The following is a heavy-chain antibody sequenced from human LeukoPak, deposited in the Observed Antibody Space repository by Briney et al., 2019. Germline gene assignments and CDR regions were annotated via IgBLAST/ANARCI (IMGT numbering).Heavy chain of an antibody. V-gene: IGHV4-39*01. Sequence: SETLSLTCTVSGGSISTSSYYWGWIRQPPGKGLEWIGNIHNSESTYYNPSLKSRATMSVDTSKNQFSLKLSSVTAADTAVYYCARQVTFGYAFAYYFDYWGQGSLVTVSS. CDR3: ARQVTFGYAFAYYFDY. J-gene: IGHJ4*02. CDR1: GGSISTSSYY. CDR2: IHNSEST. D-gene: IGHD5-18*01.